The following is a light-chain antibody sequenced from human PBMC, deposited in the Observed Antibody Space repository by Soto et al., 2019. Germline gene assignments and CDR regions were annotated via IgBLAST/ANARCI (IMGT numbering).Light chain of an antibody. CDR2: EVV. J-gene: IGLJ1*01. CDR3: KSYAGSNTYV. CDR1: KNDIGVYDF. Sequence: QSVLTQPPSASGSPGQTVTISCTGTKNDIGVYDFVSWYQHHPGKAPRLIIYEVVQRPSGVPDRFSGSKSGNTASLTVSGLQAADEAHYFCKSYAGSNTYVFGSGTNVTVL. V-gene: IGLV2-8*01.